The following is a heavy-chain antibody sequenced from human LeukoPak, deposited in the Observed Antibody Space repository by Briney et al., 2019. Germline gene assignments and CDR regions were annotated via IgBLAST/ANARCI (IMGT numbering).Heavy chain of an antibody. Sequence: GGSLRLSCAVSGFSFSGYGMHXXRQAPGKGLEWVAVIWNDGINTYYADXXKGRFTISRXNSKYRVYLQMNSLRVEDTAVYYCVKGKTSPDFRGQGTLVTVSS. CDR2: IWNDGINT. CDR1: GFSFSGYG. D-gene: IGHD2/OR15-2a*01. V-gene: IGHV3-33*06. CDR3: VKGKTSPDF. J-gene: IGHJ4*02.